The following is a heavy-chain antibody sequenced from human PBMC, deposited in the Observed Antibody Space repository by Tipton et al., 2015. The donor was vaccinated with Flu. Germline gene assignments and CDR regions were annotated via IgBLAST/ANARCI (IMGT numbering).Heavy chain of an antibody. CDR2: INPNSGGT. J-gene: IGHJ6*02. D-gene: IGHD3-16*01. V-gene: IGHV1-2*06. CDR1: GYTFTGYY. Sequence: QLVQSGAEVKKPGASVKVSCKASGYTFTGYYMHWVRQAPGQGLEWMGRINPNSGGTNYAQKFQGRVTMTRDTSISTAYMELSRLRADDTAVYYCARDLFLYEWSAGGSYYGMDLWGQGTTVTVSS. CDR3: ARDLFLYEWSAGGSYYGMDL.